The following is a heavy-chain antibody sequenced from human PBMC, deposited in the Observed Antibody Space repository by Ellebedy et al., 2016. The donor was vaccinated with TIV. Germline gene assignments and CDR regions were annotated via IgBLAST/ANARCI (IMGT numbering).Heavy chain of an antibody. J-gene: IGHJ4*02. Sequence: AASVKVSCKASGYSFTNHGITWVRQAPGHGLEWMGWISGSTGNTNSAQKFQGRVTLTIETSTTTAYMDLRSLTPDDTAVYYCARDRPSGYGAFDDYWGQGTLVIVSS. D-gene: IGHD5-12*01. V-gene: IGHV1-18*04. CDR1: GYSFTNHG. CDR2: ISGSTGNT. CDR3: ARDRPSGYGAFDDY.